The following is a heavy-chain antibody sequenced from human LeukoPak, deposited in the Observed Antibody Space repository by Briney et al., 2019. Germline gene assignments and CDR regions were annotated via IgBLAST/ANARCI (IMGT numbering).Heavy chain of an antibody. D-gene: IGHD1-26*01. V-gene: IGHV3-11*01. CDR3: ARRGGSYSPFGY. CDR2: ISNKGSSSTT. CDR1: GFIFSDYY. J-gene: IGHJ4*02. Sequence: GGSLRLSCAASGFIFSDYYMGWVRQAPGKGLEWVSYISNKGSSSTTYYADSVKGRFTISRDDAQNSLYLQMDSLRAEDTAVYYCARRGGSYSPFGYWGQGTLVTVSS.